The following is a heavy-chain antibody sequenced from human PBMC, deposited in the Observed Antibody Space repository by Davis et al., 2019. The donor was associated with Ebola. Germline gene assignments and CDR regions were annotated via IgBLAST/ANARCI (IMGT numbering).Heavy chain of an antibody. CDR1: GFTFGSYA. D-gene: IGHD3-3*01. J-gene: IGHJ4*02. Sequence: GESLKISCAASGFTFGSYAIHCVRQAPGKGLEWVAVISYDGSNKYYADSVKGRFTISRDNSKNTLYLQMNSLRAEDTAVYYCARDEGGTIFGVAPDYWGQGTLVTVSS. CDR3: ARDEGGTIFGVAPDY. V-gene: IGHV3-30-3*01. CDR2: ISYDGSNK.